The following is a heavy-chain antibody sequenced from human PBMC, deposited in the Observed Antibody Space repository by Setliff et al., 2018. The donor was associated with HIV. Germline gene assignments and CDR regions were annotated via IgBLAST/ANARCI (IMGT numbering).Heavy chain of an antibody. D-gene: IGHD7-27*01. CDR3: ARGRFWGPH. CDR1: GYNFVNYE. J-gene: IGHJ4*02. V-gene: IGHV1-8*02. CDR2: MNPDSGNT. Sequence: ASVKVSCKASGYNFVNYEINWVRQATGQGLEWTGWMNPDSGNTDYAQKFQGRVTMTRDTSISTAYMELSSLTSDDTAVYYCARGRFWGPHWGQGTLVTVSS.